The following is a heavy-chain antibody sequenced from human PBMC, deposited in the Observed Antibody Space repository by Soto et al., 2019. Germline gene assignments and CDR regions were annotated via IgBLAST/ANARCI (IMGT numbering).Heavy chain of an antibody. J-gene: IGHJ4*02. D-gene: IGHD3-16*02. V-gene: IGHV3-15*01. CDR1: GFTFSNAW. Sequence: EVQLVESGGGFVKPGGSLRLSCAASGFTFSNAWMSWVRQAPGKGLEWVARIKSKIDGGTTDHAAPVKGRFTISRDDSNYTLHLQRNSLETDDTAVYYCTTCDYILWSERCRWAYWGQGAPVTVSS. CDR3: TTCDYILWSERCRWAY. CDR2: IKSKIDGGTT.